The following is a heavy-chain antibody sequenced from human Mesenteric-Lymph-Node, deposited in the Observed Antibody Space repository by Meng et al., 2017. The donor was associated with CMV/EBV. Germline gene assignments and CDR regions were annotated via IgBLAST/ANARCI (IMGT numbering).Heavy chain of an antibody. Sequence: SETLSLTCAVYGGSFSGYYWSWIRQPPGKGLEWIGENNHSGSTNYNPSLKSRVTISVDTSKNQFSLKLSSVTAADTAVYYCARCRQAPKLTAYYGMDVWGQGTTVTVSS. CDR1: GGSFSGYY. CDR3: ARCRQAPKLTAYYGMDV. D-gene: IGHD1-7*01. V-gene: IGHV4-34*01. CDR2: NNHSGST. J-gene: IGHJ6*02.